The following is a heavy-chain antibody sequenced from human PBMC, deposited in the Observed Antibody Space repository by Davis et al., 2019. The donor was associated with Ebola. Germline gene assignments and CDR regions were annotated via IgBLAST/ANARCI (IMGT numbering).Heavy chain of an antibody. V-gene: IGHV3-7*01. J-gene: IGHJ4*02. CDR2: IKQDGSNK. Sequence: PGGSLRLSCAASGFTFSSYWMSWVRQAPGKGLEWVANIKQDGSNKYYADSVKGRFTISRDNSKNTLYLQMNSLRAEDTAVYYCARAPSGYSSSFDYWGQGTLVTVSS. D-gene: IGHD6-13*01. CDR1: GFTFSSYW. CDR3: ARAPSGYSSSFDY.